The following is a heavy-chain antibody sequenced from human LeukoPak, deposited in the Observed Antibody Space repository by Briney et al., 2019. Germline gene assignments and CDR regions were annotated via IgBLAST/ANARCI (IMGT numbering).Heavy chain of an antibody. J-gene: IGHJ4*02. V-gene: IGHV5-51*01. CDR2: IYPGDSDT. CDR1: GYSFTSYW. D-gene: IGHD2-2*01. Sequence: GESLKISCKGSGYSFTSYWIGWVRQMPGKGLEWMGIIYPGDSDTRYSPSFQGQVTISADKSSSTAYLQWSSLKASDTAMYYCARCAADIVVVPAAPFDYWGQGILVTVSS. CDR3: ARCAADIVVVPAAPFDY.